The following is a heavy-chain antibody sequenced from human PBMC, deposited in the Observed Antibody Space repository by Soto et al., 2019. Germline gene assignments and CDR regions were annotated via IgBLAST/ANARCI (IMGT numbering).Heavy chain of an antibody. Sequence: QITLKESGPTLVKPTQTLTLTCTFSGFSLSTSGVGVGWIRQPPGKALEWLAIIYWNDDKRYSPSLKSRLTITKGTSKNQMFLTMTNMDPVDTATYYCAHSAAKPVTWSREDWFDPWGQGTLVTVSS. CDR1: GFSLSTSGVG. V-gene: IGHV2-5*01. CDR3: AHSAAKPVTWSREDWFDP. D-gene: IGHD1-26*01. CDR2: IYWNDDK. J-gene: IGHJ5*02.